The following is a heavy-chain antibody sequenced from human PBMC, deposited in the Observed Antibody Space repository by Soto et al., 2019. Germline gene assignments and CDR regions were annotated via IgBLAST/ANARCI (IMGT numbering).Heavy chain of an antibody. D-gene: IGHD3-10*01. Sequence: QVQLQESGPGLVKPSETLSLTRTVSDDSSSSYKWSWIREPPGRRLEWIGYIDSSGGTSYNPSLRSRVTISVDTSTQQFSLKLSSVTAADTAVYYCVRQGFGRLHGLVDVWGQGTTVTVSS. CDR1: DDSSSSYK. CDR3: VRQGFGRLHGLVDV. CDR2: IDSSGGT. J-gene: IGHJ6*02. V-gene: IGHV4-59*08.